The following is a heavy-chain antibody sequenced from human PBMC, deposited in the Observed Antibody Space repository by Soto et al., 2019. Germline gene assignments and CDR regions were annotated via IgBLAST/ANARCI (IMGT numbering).Heavy chain of an antibody. CDR1: GFTFSTYA. V-gene: IGHV3-23*01. D-gene: IGHD5-18*01. J-gene: IGHJ4*02. Sequence: EVQLLESGGDLVQPGGSLRLSCAASGFTFSTYAMIWVRQAPGEGLEWVATIGGSGTTTYYADSVKGRFTISKDNSKNTLYLQMNNLRAEDTAVYYCEAPPVRSGYSHCFWGQGTLVTVSS. CDR2: IGGSGTTT. CDR3: EAPPVRSGYSHCF.